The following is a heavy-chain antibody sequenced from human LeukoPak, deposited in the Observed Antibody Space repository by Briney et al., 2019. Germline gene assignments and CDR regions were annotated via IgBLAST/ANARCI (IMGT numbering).Heavy chain of an antibody. J-gene: IGHJ4*02. CDR2: IFFSGRT. Sequence: KTSETLSLTCTVSGGSINNYFRSWIRQSPGKGLEWIGYIFFSGRTNYNPSLKSRVTISVDTSKNQFSLRLSSVTAADTAVYYCARQMGTSRFDFWGQGTLVTVSP. CDR3: ARQMGTSRFDF. CDR1: GGSINNYF. V-gene: IGHV4-59*08. D-gene: IGHD1-14*01.